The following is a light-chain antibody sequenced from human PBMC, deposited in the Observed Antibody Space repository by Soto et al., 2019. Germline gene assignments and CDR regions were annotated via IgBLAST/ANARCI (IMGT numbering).Light chain of an antibody. J-gene: IGKJ1*01. CDR2: AAS. CDR1: QGISTY. V-gene: IGKV1-39*01. CDR3: QQSYSRPRT. Sequence: DIQMTQSPSSLSASVGDRVTITCRASQGISTYLNWYQQKPGKAPKLLIYAASSLQSGVPSRFSGSGSETDFTLTISSLQPEDFATYFCQQSYSRPRTFGQGTKVDIK.